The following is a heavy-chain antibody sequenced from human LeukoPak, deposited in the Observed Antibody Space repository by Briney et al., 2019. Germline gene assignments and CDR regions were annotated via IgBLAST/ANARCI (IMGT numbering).Heavy chain of an antibody. CDR3: ARGNEGYDYCWRH. J-gene: IGHJ4*02. Sequence: SVKDSCKASGGTFSSYAISWVRQAPGQGLEWTGGIIPIFGTANYAQKFQGRVTITADESTSTAYMELSSLRSEDTAVYYCARGNEGYDYCWRHWGQGTLVTVSS. D-gene: IGHD5-12*01. CDR2: IIPIFGTA. V-gene: IGHV1-69*01. CDR1: GGTFSSYA.